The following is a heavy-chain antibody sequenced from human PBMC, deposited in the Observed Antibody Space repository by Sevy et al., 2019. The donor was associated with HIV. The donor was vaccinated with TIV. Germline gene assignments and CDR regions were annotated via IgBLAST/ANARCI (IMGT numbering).Heavy chain of an antibody. J-gene: IGHJ4*02. CDR2: IKTKSDGGTT. CDR1: GIAFRNAW. D-gene: IGHD2-15*01. Sequence: RPGGSLRLSCVASGIAFRNAWMNWVRQAPGKGLEWVVRIKTKSDGGTTDYAGPVKGRFTISRDDAKNTLYLQMNSLKTEDTAVYYCTTEGLYCSDDSCYSEGFDFWGQGTLVTVSS. CDR3: TTEGLYCSDDSCYSEGFDF. V-gene: IGHV3-15*01.